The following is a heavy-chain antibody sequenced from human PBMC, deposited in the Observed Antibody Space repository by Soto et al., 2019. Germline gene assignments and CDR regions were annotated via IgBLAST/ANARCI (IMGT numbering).Heavy chain of an antibody. D-gene: IGHD1-1*01. CDR3: SRVPYTGHADK. CDR1: RFTFSSYA. CDR2: IYYNXRP. V-gene: IGHV4-59*08. Sequence: SXXSLRLSCAASRFTFSSYAMSWVRQAPGKGLEWMDXIYYNXRPTYNNSLKXXVSISTDXXTNPFSLKMTSVPAADTAMYFCSRVPYTGHADKWGQGTLVTVSS. J-gene: IGHJ4*02.